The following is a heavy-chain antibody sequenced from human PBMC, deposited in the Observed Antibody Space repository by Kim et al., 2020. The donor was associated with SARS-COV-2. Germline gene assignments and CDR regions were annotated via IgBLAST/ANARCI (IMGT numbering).Heavy chain of an antibody. V-gene: IGHV4-39*01. Sequence: SETLSLTCTVSGGSISSSSYYWGWIRQPPGKGLEWIGSIYYSGSTYYNPSLKSRVTISVDTTKNQFSLKLSSVTAADTAVYYCARHQFSLEWLFGLYDYWGQGTLVTVSS. J-gene: IGHJ4*02. CDR1: GGSISSSSYY. CDR3: ARHQFSLEWLFGLYDY. D-gene: IGHD3-3*01. CDR2: IYYSGST.